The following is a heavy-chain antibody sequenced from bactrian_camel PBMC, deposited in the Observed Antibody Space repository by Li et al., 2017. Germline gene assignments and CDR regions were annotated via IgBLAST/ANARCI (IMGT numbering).Heavy chain of an antibody. CDR3: AADVVCVEVVRGQMSVRDFDY. D-gene: IGHD1*01. V-gene: IGHV3S53*01. J-gene: IGHJ6*01. CDR1: GDSTSSNC. Sequence: HVQLVESGGGSVQAGGSLTLTCAASGDSTSSNCMAWFRQAPGKGREGVARIYTPGTTKYADSVKGRFTISVDNAKNTVYLQMNSLKPEDTGMYYCAADVVCVEVVRGQMSVRDFDYWGQGTQVTVS. CDR2: IYTPGTT.